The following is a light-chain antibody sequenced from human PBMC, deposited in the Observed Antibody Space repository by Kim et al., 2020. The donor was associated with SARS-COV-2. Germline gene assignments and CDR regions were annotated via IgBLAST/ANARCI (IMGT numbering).Light chain of an antibody. CDR1: QSVSSY. V-gene: IGKV3-11*01. CDR3: QQRSNWST. Sequence: SLPPGERATLSCRASQSVSSYLAWYQQKPGQAPRLLIYDASNRATGIPARFSGSGSGTDFTLTISSLEPEAFAVYYCQQRSNWSTFGGGTKVDIK. J-gene: IGKJ4*01. CDR2: DAS.